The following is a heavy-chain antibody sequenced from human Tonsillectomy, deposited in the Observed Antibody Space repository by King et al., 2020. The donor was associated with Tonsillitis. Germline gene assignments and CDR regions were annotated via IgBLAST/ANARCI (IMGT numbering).Heavy chain of an antibody. Sequence: VQLQQWGAGLLKPSETLSLTCAVYGGSISGNYWTWIRQPPGKGLEWIGEVTHSGSAVCTPSLKSRVSILVDMSKNQFSLKLTSVTAADTAVYFCARWGYWNDGLDIRGQGTLVAVSS. V-gene: IGHV4-34*01. CDR3: ARWGYWNDGLDI. D-gene: IGHD3-22*01. J-gene: IGHJ3*02. CDR2: VTHSGSA. CDR1: GGSISGNY.